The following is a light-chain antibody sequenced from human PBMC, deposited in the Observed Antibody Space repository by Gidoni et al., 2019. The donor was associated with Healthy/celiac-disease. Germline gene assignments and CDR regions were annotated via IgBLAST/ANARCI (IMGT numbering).Light chain of an antibody. J-gene: IGLJ1*01. Sequence: SYELTQPPSVSVSPGQTASITCSGDKLGDKYACWYQQKPGQSPVLVIYLDSKRPSGIPERFSGSNSGNTATLTISGTQAMDEADYYCQAWDNSTYVFGTGTKVTVL. CDR1: KLGDKY. V-gene: IGLV3-1*01. CDR3: QAWDNSTYV. CDR2: LDS.